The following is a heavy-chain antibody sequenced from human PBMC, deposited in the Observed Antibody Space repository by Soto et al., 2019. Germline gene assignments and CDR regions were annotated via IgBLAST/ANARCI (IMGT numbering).Heavy chain of an antibody. CDR1: GGSFSGYY. CDR3: ARLPIYGSDV. Sequence: SETLSLTCAVYGGSFSGYYWNWIRQPPGKGLEWIGEINHRGTTNYNPSLKSRVTMSVDTSKNQVSLKLSSVTAADTVVYYCARLPIYGSDVWGQGTTLTVSS. J-gene: IGHJ6*02. CDR2: INHRGTT. V-gene: IGHV4-34*01.